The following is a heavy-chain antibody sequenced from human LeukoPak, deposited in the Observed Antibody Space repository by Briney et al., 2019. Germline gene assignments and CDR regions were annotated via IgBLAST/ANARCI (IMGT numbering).Heavy chain of an antibody. CDR1: GYTFTSYA. CDR3: AGEGVLLVYGLDV. J-gene: IGHJ6*02. Sequence: ASVRVSCKASGYTFTSYAMNWVRQAPGQGLEWMGWINTNTGNPTYAQGFTGRFVFSLDTSVSTAYLRISSLKAEDTAVYYCAGEGVLLVYGLDVWGQGTTVTVSS. CDR2: INTNTGNP. V-gene: IGHV7-4-1*02. D-gene: IGHD4/OR15-4a*01.